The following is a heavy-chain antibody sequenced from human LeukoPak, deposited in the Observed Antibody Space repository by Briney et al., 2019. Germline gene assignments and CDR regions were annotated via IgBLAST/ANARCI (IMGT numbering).Heavy chain of an antibody. D-gene: IGHD3-22*01. CDR3: AKGPYYDSSGYYYGGDD. CDR1: GFTFSSYA. CDR2: ISGSGGST. Sequence: GGSLRLSCAASGFTFSSYAMSWVRQAPGKGLEWVSAISGSGGSTYYAGSVKGRFTISRDNSKNTLYLQMNSLRAEDTAVYYCAKGPYYDSSGYYYGGDDWGQGTLVTVSS. V-gene: IGHV3-23*01. J-gene: IGHJ4*02.